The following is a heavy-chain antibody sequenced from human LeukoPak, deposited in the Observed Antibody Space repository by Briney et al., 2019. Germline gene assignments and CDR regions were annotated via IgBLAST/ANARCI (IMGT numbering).Heavy chain of an antibody. D-gene: IGHD5-12*01. V-gene: IGHV3-30*18. CDR2: ISYDGSNK. J-gene: IGHJ4*02. Sequence: QTGGSLRLSCAASGFTFSSYGMHWVRQAPGKGLEWVAVISYDGSNKYYADSVKGRFTISRDNSKNTLYLQMHSLRAEDTAVYYCAKGDDEGYAFDYWGQGTLVTVSS. CDR1: GFTFSSYG. CDR3: AKGDDEGYAFDY.